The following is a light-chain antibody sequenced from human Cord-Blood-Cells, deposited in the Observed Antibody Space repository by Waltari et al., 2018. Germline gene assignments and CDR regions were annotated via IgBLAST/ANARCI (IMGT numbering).Light chain of an antibody. CDR3: QTWGTGIRV. J-gene: IGLJ3*02. V-gene: IGLV4-69*01. CDR1: SGHSSYA. Sequence: QLVLTQSPSASASLGASVKLTCTLSSGHSSYALAWHHQQPEKGPRYLMKLNSDGSHSKGDGIPDRCSGSSSGAERYLTISSLQSEDEADYYCQTWGTGIRVFGGGTKLTVL. CDR2: LNSDGSH.